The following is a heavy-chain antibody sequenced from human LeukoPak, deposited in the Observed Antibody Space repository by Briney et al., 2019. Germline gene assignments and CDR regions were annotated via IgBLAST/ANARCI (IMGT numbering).Heavy chain of an antibody. CDR3: ARDYGFYSGLYFFDY. CDR2: INPNSGGT. CDR1: GYTFTGHY. V-gene: IGHV1-2*02. J-gene: IGHJ4*02. D-gene: IGHD1-26*01. Sequence: ASVKVPCKASGYTFTGHYIHWVRQAPGQGLEWMGWINPNSGGTRYAQKFQGRVTMTRDTSISTAYMDLSRLRSDDTALYSCARDYGFYSGLYFFDYWGQGTLVTVSS.